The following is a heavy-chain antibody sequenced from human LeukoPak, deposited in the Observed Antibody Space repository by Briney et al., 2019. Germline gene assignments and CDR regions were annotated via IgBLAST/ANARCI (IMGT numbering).Heavy chain of an antibody. V-gene: IGHV3-33*01. CDR1: GFSFRSHG. Sequence: GGSLRLSCAASGFSFRSHGMRWVRQAPGKGMEWVAVIWYDGSNKYYADSVKGRFTVSRDNSKNTLSLQMNSLRAEDTAVYYCARDIYSKYVDVWGRGTLVTVSS. CDR3: ARDIYSKYVDV. CDR2: IWYDGSNK. D-gene: IGHD2-15*01. J-gene: IGHJ2*01.